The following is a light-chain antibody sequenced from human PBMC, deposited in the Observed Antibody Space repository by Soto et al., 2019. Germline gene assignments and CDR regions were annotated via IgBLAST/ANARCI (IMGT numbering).Light chain of an antibody. J-gene: IGLJ1*01. CDR1: SSDVGRYNY. CDR2: DVT. V-gene: IGLV2-11*01. Sequence: QSVLTQPRSVSGSPGQSVTISCTGTSSDVGRYNYDSWYQQHPDKAPKLMISDVTKRPSGVPARFSGSKSGNTASLTISGLQAEDEAHYYCCSYAGSYPFVVFGTGTKVTVL. CDR3: CSYAGSYPFVV.